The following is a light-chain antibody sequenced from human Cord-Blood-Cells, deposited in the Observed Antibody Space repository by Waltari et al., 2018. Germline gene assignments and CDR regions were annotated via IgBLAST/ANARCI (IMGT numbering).Light chain of an antibody. J-gene: IGLJ1*01. V-gene: IGLV2-14*03. CDR3: SSYTSSSTLYV. CDR2: DVS. Sequence: QSALAQPASLSGSPGQSITLPCTGTRRDVAGYHDVSWYQQHPGKAPKRMIYDVSNRPSGVSNRFSGSKSGNTASLTISGLQAEDEADYYCSSYTSSSTLYVFGTGTKVTVL. CDR1: RRDVAGYHD.